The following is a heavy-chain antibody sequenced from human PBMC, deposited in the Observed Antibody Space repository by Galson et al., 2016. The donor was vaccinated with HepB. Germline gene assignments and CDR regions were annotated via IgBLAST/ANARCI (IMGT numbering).Heavy chain of an antibody. CDR3: ARDPGCFDYADSGPKHTDY. V-gene: IGHV3-23*01. CDR1: GFRFSSYA. D-gene: IGHD3-9*01. CDR2: IGVSDDNT. J-gene: IGHJ4*02. Sequence: SLRLSCAVSGFRFSSYAMSWVRQPPGKGLEWVSGIGVSDDNTFYADSVKGRFTISRDNSKNTLFLQMNSLTAEDTAVYYCARDPGCFDYADSGPKHTDYWGRGTLVTVSS.